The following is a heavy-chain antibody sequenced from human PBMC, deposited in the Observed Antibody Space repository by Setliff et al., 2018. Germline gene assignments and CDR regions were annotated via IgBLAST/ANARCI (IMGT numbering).Heavy chain of an antibody. CDR2: ISAHTGNT. CDR1: GYTFNDYG. J-gene: IGHJ4*02. V-gene: IGHV1-18*01. Sequence: ASVKVSCKTSGYTFNDYGIAWVRQAPGQGPEWMGWISAHTGNTYYTPKLHGRVTLTTDTSTSTAYMELRSLGSDDTAVYYCSRLVRYCTRTSCQRLSGGEFWGQGTLVTVSS. CDR3: SRLVRYCTRTSCQRLSGGEF. D-gene: IGHD2-8*01.